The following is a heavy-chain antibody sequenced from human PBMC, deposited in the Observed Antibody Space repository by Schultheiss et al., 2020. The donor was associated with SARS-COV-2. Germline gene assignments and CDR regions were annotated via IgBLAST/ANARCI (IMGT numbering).Heavy chain of an antibody. D-gene: IGHD3-9*01. CDR3: ARDDYDILTGSLYYYYYMDV. V-gene: IGHV3-74*01. Sequence: GESLKISCAASGFTFSSYWMHWVRQAPGKGLVWVSRINSDGSSTSYADSVKGRFTISRDNAKNTLYLQMNSLRAEDTAVYYCARDDYDILTGSLYYYYYMDVWGKGTTVTVSS. J-gene: IGHJ6*03. CDR1: GFTFSSYW. CDR2: INSDGSST.